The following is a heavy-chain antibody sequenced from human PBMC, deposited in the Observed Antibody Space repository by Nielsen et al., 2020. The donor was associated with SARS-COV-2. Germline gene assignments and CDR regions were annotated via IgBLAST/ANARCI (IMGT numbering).Heavy chain of an antibody. CDR2: IKQDGSEK. J-gene: IGHJ6*02. CDR3: AREALAADGYYYYGMDV. D-gene: IGHD6-13*01. Sequence: GESLKISCAASGFTFSSYWMSWVRQAPGKGLEWVANIKQDGSEKYYVDSVKGRFTISRDNAKNSLYLQMNSLRAEDTAVYYCAREALAADGYYYYGMDVWGQGTTVTVSS. V-gene: IGHV3-7*03. CDR1: GFTFSSYW.